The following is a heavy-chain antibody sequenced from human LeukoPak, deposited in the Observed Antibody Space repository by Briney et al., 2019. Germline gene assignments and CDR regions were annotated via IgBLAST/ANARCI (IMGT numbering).Heavy chain of an antibody. D-gene: IGHD2-15*01. Sequence: SETLSLTCIVSGGSVSSGGHYWGWIRQPPGKGLEWIASIYYSGSTYYNPSLNNRVTIFIDMSKNQFSLRLNSVTATDTAVYYCARLVCGGGSCPAEFDYWGQGTLVTVS. CDR1: GGSVSSGGHY. CDR2: IYYSGST. V-gene: IGHV4-39*01. CDR3: ARLVCGGGSCPAEFDY. J-gene: IGHJ4*02.